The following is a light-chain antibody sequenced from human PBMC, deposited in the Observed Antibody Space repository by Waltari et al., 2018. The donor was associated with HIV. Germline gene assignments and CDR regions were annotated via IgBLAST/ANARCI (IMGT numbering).Light chain of an antibody. V-gene: IGLV2-14*01. CDR2: EVT. CDR1: SSDVGGYNY. Sequence: QSALTQPASVSGSPGQSITISCTGTSSDVGGYNYVSWYQQHPGKAPKVIIYEVTNRPSGVSNRLSGSKSGNTAYLTISGLQGEDEADYYCTSYTSAAIVVFGGGTKLTVL. CDR3: TSYTSAAIVV. J-gene: IGLJ2*01.